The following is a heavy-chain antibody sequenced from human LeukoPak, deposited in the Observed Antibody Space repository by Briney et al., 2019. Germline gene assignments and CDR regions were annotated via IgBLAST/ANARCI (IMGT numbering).Heavy chain of an antibody. CDR3: AKDAVRGSGRINWFDS. V-gene: IGHV3-30*02. D-gene: IGHD3-10*01. Sequence: GGSLRPSCAASGFTFSSYGMHWVRQAPGKGLEWVAFIRYDGSNKYYADSVKGRFTISRDNSKNTLYLQMNSLRAEDTAVYYCAKDAVRGSGRINWFDSWGQGTLVTVSS. CDR1: GFTFSSYG. J-gene: IGHJ5*01. CDR2: IRYDGSNK.